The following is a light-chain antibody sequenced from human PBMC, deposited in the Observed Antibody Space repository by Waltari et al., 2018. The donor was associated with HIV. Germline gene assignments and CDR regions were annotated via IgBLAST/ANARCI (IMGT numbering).Light chain of an antibody. CDR2: HNN. J-gene: IGLJ3*02. V-gene: IGLV1-47*01. CDR3: ATWDDSLSAWL. CDR1: RSNVVINY. Sequence: SVLTQPPSASGTPGQRVTISCSGSRSNVVINYVYWYKQLPATVPDRVIYHNNQRPLGVPDRFSGSKSGTSASLAISGLRSEDEADYYCATWDDSLSAWLFGGGTRLSVL.